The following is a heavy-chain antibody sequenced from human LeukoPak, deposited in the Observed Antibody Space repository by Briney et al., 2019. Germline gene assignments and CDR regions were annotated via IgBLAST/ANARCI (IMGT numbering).Heavy chain of an antibody. Sequence: PGGSLRLSCAASGFTFSSYAMHWVRQAPGKGLEWVAVISYDGSNKYYADSVKGRFTISRDNSKNTLFLEMNSLRAEDTAVYYCAQDPWGIGPALVLRGPGTMVTVSS. CDR2: ISYDGSNK. J-gene: IGHJ3*01. V-gene: IGHV3-30-3*01. CDR1: GFTFSSYA. D-gene: IGHD3-16*01. CDR3: AQDPWGIGPALVL.